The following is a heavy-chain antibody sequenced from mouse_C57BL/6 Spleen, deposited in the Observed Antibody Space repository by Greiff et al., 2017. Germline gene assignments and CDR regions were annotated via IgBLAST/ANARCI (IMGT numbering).Heavy chain of an antibody. CDR3: ASHSAYYFDY. J-gene: IGHJ2*01. CDR2: ISGGGGNT. CDR1: GFTFSSYT. V-gene: IGHV5-9*01. Sequence: EVMLVESGGGLVKPGGSLKLSCAASGFTFSSYTMSWVRQTPEKRLEWVATISGGGGNTYYPDSVKGRFTISRDNAKNTLYLQMSSLRSEDTAVYYCASHSAYYFDYWGQGTTLTVSS.